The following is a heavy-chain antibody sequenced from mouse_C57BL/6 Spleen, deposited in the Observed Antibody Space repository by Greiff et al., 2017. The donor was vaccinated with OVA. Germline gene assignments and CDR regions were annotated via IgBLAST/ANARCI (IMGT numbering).Heavy chain of an antibody. Sequence: QVQLQQPGAELVKPGASVKLSCKASGYTFTSYWMHWVKQRPGGCLGWIGRIVPNSGGTKYNEKFKSKAPLTVDKPSSTAYMQLSSLTSEDSAVYYGARGYYGSSYAMDYWGQGTSVTVSS. CDR1: GYTFTSYW. D-gene: IGHD1-1*01. J-gene: IGHJ4*01. CDR3: ARGYYGSSYAMDY. CDR2: IVPNSGGT. V-gene: IGHV1-72*01.